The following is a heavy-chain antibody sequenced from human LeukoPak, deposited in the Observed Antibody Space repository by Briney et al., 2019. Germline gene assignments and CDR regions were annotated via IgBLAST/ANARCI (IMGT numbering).Heavy chain of an antibody. J-gene: IGHJ4*02. V-gene: IGHV3-23*01. CDR1: GFTFSSYA. CDR3: AKDRIVATRSFDY. Sequence: GGSLRLSCAASGFTFSSYAMSWVRQAPGRGVEGVSAIRGSGGSTYYADSVKGRFTISRDNSKNTLYLQMNSLRAEDTAVYYCAKDRIVATRSFDYWGQGTLVTVSS. CDR2: IRGSGGST. D-gene: IGHD5-12*01.